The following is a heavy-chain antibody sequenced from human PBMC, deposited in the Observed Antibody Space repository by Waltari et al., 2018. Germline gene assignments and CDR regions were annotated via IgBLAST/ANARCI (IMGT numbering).Heavy chain of an antibody. Sequence: EVQLVQSGAEVKKPGESLKISCKGSGYSFTSYWIGWVRQMPGKGLEWRGIIYPGDSDTRYSPAFQGQGTISADKSISTAYLQWSSLKASDTAMYYCARQEDCSGGSCYSGYWGQGTLVTVSS. J-gene: IGHJ4*02. CDR2: IYPGDSDT. D-gene: IGHD2-15*01. CDR3: ARQEDCSGGSCYSGY. V-gene: IGHV5-51*01. CDR1: GYSFTSYW.